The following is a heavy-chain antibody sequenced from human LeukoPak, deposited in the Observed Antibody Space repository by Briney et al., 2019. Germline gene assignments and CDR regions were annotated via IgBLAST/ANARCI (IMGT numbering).Heavy chain of an antibody. D-gene: IGHD6-25*01. V-gene: IGHV1-2*02. CDR1: GYNFTDYY. CDR2: INPNSGGI. Sequence: ASVKVSCKASGYNFTDYYIHWVRQAPGQGLEWMGWINPNSGGIHYAQTFQGRVTMTRDTSISTTYMELSTMRSDDTAVYYCARGGGAYSSDQPYFDYWGQGTLVTVSS. CDR3: ARGGGAYSSDQPYFDY. J-gene: IGHJ4*02.